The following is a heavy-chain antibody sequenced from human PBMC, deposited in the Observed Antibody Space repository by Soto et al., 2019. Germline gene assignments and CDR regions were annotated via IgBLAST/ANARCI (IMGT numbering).Heavy chain of an antibody. J-gene: IGHJ4*02. CDR1: GCSISSSNDY. CDR2: INHSGST. D-gene: IGHD3-10*01. Sequence: SETLSLTCTVSGCSISSSNDYWGGVRQPPGTGLEWIGEINHSGSTHYNPSLKSRVTISLDTSKNQFSLNLRSVAAADTAVYYCASMGYHYGSGSYPLDYWGQGTLVTVS. V-gene: IGHV4-39*07. CDR3: ASMGYHYGSGSYPLDY.